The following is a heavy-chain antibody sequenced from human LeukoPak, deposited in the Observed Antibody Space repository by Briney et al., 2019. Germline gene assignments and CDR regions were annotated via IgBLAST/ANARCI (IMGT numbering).Heavy chain of an antibody. CDR1: GGSISSYY. CDR2: INHSGST. V-gene: IGHV4-34*01. Sequence: SEALSLTCTVSGGSISSYYWSWIRQPPGKGLERIGEINHSGSTNYNPSLKSRVTISVDTSKNQFSLKLSSVTAADTAVYYCARVLRGIAARPGTDAFDIWGQGTMVTVSS. D-gene: IGHD6-6*01. CDR3: ARVLRGIAARPGTDAFDI. J-gene: IGHJ3*02.